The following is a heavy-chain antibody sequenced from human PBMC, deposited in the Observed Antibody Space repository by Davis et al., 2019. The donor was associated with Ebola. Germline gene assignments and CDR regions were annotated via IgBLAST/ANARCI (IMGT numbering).Heavy chain of an antibody. CDR2: IYYSGST. Sequence: SETLSLTCTVSGGSISSGGYYWSWIRQPPGKGLEWIGYIYYSGSTNYNPSLKSRVTISVDTSKNQFSLKLSSVTAADTAVYYCARTEGSYGMDVWGQGTTVTVSS. CDR1: GGSISSGGYY. V-gene: IGHV4-61*08. D-gene: IGHD1-14*01. CDR3: ARTEGSYGMDV. J-gene: IGHJ6*02.